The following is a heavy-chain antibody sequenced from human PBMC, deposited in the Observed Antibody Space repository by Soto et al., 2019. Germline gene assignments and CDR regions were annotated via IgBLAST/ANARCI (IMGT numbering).Heavy chain of an antibody. J-gene: IGHJ4*02. D-gene: IGHD3-3*01. Sequence: TSETLSLTCAVSGYSIGSAYHWSWIRQPPGKGLEWIGYVYHTGRTSYNPSLKSRVSISMDTSKNQFSLNLDSVTAADTAVYFCARDFAYFDSWGQGTLVTVSS. CDR2: VYHTGRT. CDR3: ARDFAYFDS. CDR1: GYSIGSAYH. V-gene: IGHV4-61*01.